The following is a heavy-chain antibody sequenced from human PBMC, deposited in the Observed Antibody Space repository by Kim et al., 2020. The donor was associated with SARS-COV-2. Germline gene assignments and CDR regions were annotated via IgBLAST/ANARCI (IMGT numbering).Heavy chain of an antibody. CDR1: GFTFSSYS. J-gene: IGHJ6*02. D-gene: IGHD2-2*01. V-gene: IGHV3-21*04. CDR2: ISSSSSYI. Sequence: GGSLRLSCAASGFTFSSYSMNWIRQAPGKGLEWVSSISSSSSYIYYADSVKGRFTISRDNAKNSLYLQMNSLRAEDTAVYYCANSRAYCSSTSCYNPSLLSYNYSYSVDVWGPRAPVTLS. CDR3: ANSRAYCSSTSCYNPSLLSYNYSYSVDV.